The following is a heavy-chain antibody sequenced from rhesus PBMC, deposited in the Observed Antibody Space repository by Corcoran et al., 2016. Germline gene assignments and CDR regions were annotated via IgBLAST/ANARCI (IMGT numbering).Heavy chain of an antibody. Sequence: QVQLQESGPGLVKPSETLSLTCAGSGGPISSSKWWSWIRQSQGKGLELIGYIYGGSGSTSYNPSLKSRVTISTDTSKNQFSLKLSSVTAADTAVYYCARQRNRHSLDVWGRGVLVTVSS. CDR1: GGPISSSKW. J-gene: IGHJ5-2*02. D-gene: IGHD1-32*01. CDR3: ARQRNRHSLDV. CDR2: IYGGSGST. V-gene: IGHV4-65*01.